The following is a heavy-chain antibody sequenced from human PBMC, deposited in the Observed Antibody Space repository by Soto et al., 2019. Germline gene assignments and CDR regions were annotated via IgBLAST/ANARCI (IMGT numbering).Heavy chain of an antibody. CDR1: GGSISSGDYY. J-gene: IGHJ4*02. D-gene: IGHD3-3*01. Sequence: QVQLQESGPGLVKPSQTLSLTCTVSGGSISSGDYYWSWIRQPPGKGLEWIGYIYYSGVTYYSPSRRSPLTISLDTSRTQFSLNLASVTAADTAVYYCAIQEADFVSGQYFYDYWSQGTLVTVSS. V-gene: IGHV4-30-4*08. CDR2: IYYSGVT. CDR3: AIQEADFVSGQYFYDY.